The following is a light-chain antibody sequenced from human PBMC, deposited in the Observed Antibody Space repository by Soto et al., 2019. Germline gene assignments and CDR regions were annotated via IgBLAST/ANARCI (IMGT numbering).Light chain of an antibody. Sequence: DIQMTQSPSSLSASVGDRITLTYRASQSITAYLNWYQQKAGKAPKLLIYTASSLPSGVPARFSGSGSGTDFTLTINRLQAEDFAAYYCQQSYSSPYTFGQGTKVDIK. CDR3: QQSYSSPYT. CDR2: TAS. CDR1: QSITAY. V-gene: IGKV1-39*01. J-gene: IGKJ2*01.